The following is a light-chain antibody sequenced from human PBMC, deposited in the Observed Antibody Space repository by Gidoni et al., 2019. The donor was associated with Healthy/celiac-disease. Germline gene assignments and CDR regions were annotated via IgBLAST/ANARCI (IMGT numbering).Light chain of an antibody. V-gene: IGLV2-23*01. CDR1: SSDVGSYNL. Sequence: SAPTQPASVFVSPGQSITIPCTGTSSDVGSYNLVSWYQQHPGKAPELMIYDGSKRPSGVSNRFSGSKSGNTASLTISGLQAEDEADYYCCSYAGSSTSVFGGGTKLTVL. J-gene: IGLJ3*02. CDR2: DGS. CDR3: CSYAGSSTSV.